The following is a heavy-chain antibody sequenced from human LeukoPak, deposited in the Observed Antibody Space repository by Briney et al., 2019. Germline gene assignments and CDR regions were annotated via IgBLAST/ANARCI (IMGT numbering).Heavy chain of an antibody. CDR1: GYDFSRYD. CDR2: MNPNNGDT. CDR3: ARGRIRYDDYSSGWFVFFEF. V-gene: IGHV1-8*01. Sequence: ASVKVSCKASGYDFSRYDINWVRLAPGQGLEWMGWMNPNNGDTDYAQNFQGRVTMTRDTSMGTAYMELSSLRSEDTALYYCARGRIRYDDYSSGWFVFFEFWGQGSLVTVSS. J-gene: IGHJ4*02. D-gene: IGHD6-19*01.